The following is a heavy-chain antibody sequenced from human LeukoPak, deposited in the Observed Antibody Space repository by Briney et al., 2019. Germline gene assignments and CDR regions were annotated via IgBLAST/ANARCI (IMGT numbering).Heavy chain of an antibody. Sequence: GGSLRLSCAASGFIVSNNYMTWVRQAPGKGLEWVSFIYSGDTTYYADSVKGRFTISRDNSKNTLNLQMNSLRAEDTAVYYCAKVGSSGWYVDYFDYWGQGTLVTVSS. CDR1: GFIVSNNY. CDR2: IYSGDTT. D-gene: IGHD6-19*01. V-gene: IGHV3-53*01. CDR3: AKVGSSGWYVDYFDY. J-gene: IGHJ4*02.